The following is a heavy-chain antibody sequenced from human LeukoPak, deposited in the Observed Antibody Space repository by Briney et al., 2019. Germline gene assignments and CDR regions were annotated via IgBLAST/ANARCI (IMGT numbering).Heavy chain of an antibody. Sequence: GGSLRLSCVASGFTFSSRWMHWVRQAPGKGLVWVSIINTDGSTTRYTDFVEGRFTISRDNARNTLYLEMNSLRVEDTAVYYCARDLGWEVATVKYFDYWGQGTLVTVSS. CDR2: INTDGSTT. CDR3: ARDLGWEVATVKYFDY. V-gene: IGHV3-74*01. J-gene: IGHJ4*02. CDR1: GFTFSSRW. D-gene: IGHD5-12*01.